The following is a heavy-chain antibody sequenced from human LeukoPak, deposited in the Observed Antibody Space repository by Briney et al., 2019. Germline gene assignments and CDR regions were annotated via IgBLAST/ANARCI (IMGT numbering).Heavy chain of an antibody. CDR2: ISSSSSYI. CDR3: ARESHYCSSTSCHFDY. D-gene: IGHD2-2*01. J-gene: IGHJ4*02. Sequence: GGSLRLSCAASGFTFSSYSMNGVRQAPGKGLECVSSISSSSSYIYYADSVKGRFTISRDNAKNSLYLQMNSLRGEDTAVYSCARESHYCSSTSCHFDYWGQGTLVTVSS. V-gene: IGHV3-21*01. CDR1: GFTFSSYS.